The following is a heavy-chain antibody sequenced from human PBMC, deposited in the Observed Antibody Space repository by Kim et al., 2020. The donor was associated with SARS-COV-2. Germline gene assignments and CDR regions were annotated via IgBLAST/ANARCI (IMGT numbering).Heavy chain of an antibody. CDR1: GYTFTSQG. CDR2: ISPLNGKT. V-gene: IGHV1-18*01. D-gene: IGHD1-7*01. J-gene: IGHJ6*01. Sequence: ASVKVSCKASGYTFTSQGINWVRQAPGQGPEWMGWISPLNGKTKFAQKFQGRVVMTRETSTTTVETELRSLTSDDTAVYYCARDGGITRGIDVWGQGTPV. CDR3: ARDGGITRGIDV.